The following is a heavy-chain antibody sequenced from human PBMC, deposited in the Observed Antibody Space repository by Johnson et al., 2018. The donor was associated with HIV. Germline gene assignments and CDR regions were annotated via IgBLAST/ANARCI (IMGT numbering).Heavy chain of an antibody. CDR1: GFTFDDYG. CDR2: INWNGGST. J-gene: IGHJ3*02. D-gene: IGHD4-17*01. CDR3: TTDLRVTTSLRAFDI. Sequence: EVQLVESGGGVVRPGGSLRLSCAASGFTFDDYGMSWVRQAPGKGLEWVSGINWNGGSTGYADYVKGRFTISRDNSKNTLYLQMTSLRQDDTAVYYCTTDLRVTTSLRAFDIWGQGTRVTVSS. V-gene: IGHV3-20*04.